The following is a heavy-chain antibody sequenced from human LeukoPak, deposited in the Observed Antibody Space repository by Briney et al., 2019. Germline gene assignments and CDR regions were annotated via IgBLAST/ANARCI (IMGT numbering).Heavy chain of an antibody. D-gene: IGHD6-13*01. CDR1: GGSISSYY. Sequence: PSETLSLTCTVSGGSISSYYWSWIRQPPGKGLEWIGYIYYSGSTNYNPSLKSRVTISVDTSKNQFSLKLSSVTAADTAVYYCARQKRYSSSNWFDPWGQGTLVTVSS. CDR3: ARQKRYSSSNWFDP. CDR2: IYYSGST. J-gene: IGHJ5*02. V-gene: IGHV4-59*01.